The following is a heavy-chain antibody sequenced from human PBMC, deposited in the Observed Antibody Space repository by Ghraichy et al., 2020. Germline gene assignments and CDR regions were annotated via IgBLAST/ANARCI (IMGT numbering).Heavy chain of an antibody. D-gene: IGHD6-13*01. CDR1: GYTLTELS. V-gene: IGHV1-24*01. CDR3: ATYGISSSWWSDDAFDI. Sequence: ASVKVSCKVSGYTLTELSMHWVRQAPGKGLDWMGGFDPEDGETIYAQKFQGRVTMTEDTSTDTAYMELSSLRSEDTAVYYCATYGISSSWWSDDAFDIWGQGTMVTVSS. CDR2: FDPEDGET. J-gene: IGHJ3*02.